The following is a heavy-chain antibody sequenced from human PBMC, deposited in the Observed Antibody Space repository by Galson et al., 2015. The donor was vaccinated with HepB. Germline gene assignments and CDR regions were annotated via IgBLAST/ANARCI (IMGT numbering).Heavy chain of an antibody. V-gene: IGHV3-21*01. CDR3: ARDSSGWAPLFDY. D-gene: IGHD6-19*01. J-gene: IGHJ4*02. Sequence: SLRLSCAASGFTFSSYSMNWVRQAPGKGLEWVSSISSSSSYIYYADSVKGRFTISRDNAKNSLYLQMNSLRAEDTAVYYCARDSSGWAPLFDYWGQGTLVTVSS. CDR1: GFTFSSYS. CDR2: ISSSSSYI.